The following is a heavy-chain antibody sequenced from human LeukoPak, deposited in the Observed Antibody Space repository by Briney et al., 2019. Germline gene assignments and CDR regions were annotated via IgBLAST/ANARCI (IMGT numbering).Heavy chain of an antibody. J-gene: IGHJ6*03. D-gene: IGHD3-16*01. CDR3: ARDFASSRGGNLYSYMDV. CDR1: GFTFSSYA. Sequence: GGSLRLSCAASGFTFSSYAMHWVRQAPGKGLEWVAVISYDGSNKYYADSVKGRFTISRDNSKNSLYLQMNNLKAEDTAAYYCARDFASSRGGNLYSYMDVWGKGPRSPSP. CDR2: ISYDGSNK. V-gene: IGHV3-30*07.